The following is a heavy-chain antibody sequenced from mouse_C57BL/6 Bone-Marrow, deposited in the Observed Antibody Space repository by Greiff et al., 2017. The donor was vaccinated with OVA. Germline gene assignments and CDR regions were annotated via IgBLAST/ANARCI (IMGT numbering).Heavy chain of an antibody. Sequence: VKLQQPGAELVKPGASVKVSCKASGYTFTSYWMHWVKQRPGQGLEWIGRIHPSDSDTNYNQKFKGKATLTVDKSSSTAYMQLSSLTSEDSAVYYGAILLYDYDPYYYAVDYWGQGTSVTVSS. CDR3: AILLYDYDPYYYAVDY. D-gene: IGHD2-4*01. J-gene: IGHJ4*01. CDR2: IHPSDSDT. CDR1: GYTFTSYW. V-gene: IGHV1-74*01.